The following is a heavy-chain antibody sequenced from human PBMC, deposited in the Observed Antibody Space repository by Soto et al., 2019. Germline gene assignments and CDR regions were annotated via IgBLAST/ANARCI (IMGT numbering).Heavy chain of an antibody. CDR1: GGSISSGGYS. CDR2: IYHSGST. D-gene: IGHD4-17*01. V-gene: IGHV4-30-2*01. J-gene: IGHJ4*02. Sequence: QLQLQESGSGLVKPSQTLSLTCAVSGGSISSGGYSWSWIRQPPGKGLEWIGYIYHSGSTYYNPSLTRRCTISVDRSKNQFSLKLSSVTAADTAVYYCASGPIGDYTDGFHYWGQGTLVTVSS. CDR3: ASGPIGDYTDGFHY.